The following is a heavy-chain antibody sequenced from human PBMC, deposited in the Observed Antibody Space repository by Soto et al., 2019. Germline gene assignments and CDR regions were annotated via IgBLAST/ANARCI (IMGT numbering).Heavy chain of an antibody. CDR2: ISSSTTYI. Sequence: VQLVESGGGLVQPGGSLRLSCAASEFTFSYYAMNWVRQAPGKGLEWVSSISSSTTYIYYADSVKGRFTISRDNAKNSLYLQMNSLRSEDTAVYYCARGGPIASAARSFDIWGQGTMVTVSS. D-gene: IGHD6-13*01. CDR3: ARGGPIASAARSFDI. V-gene: IGHV3-21*01. CDR1: EFTFSYYA. J-gene: IGHJ3*02.